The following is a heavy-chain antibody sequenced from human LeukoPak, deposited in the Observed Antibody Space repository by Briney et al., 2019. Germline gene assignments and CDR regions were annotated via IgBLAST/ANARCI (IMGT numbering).Heavy chain of an antibody. D-gene: IGHD6-19*01. CDR1: GFSFSNYV. J-gene: IGHJ4*02. V-gene: IGHV3-64*01. Sequence: GGSLRLSCAASGFSFSNYVMHWVRQAPGKGLEYVSAIMPNGETRGYANSMKGRFTISRGNSKNTLYLQMGSLRAEDMAIYYCAKVGVAVAGKSGFDYWGQGTLVTVSS. CDR2: IMPNGETR. CDR3: AKVGVAVAGKSGFDY.